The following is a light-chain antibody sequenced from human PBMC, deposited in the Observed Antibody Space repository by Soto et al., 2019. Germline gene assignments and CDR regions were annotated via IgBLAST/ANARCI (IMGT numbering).Light chain of an antibody. CDR2: DAS. CDR3: QQHGQWPIT. CDR1: QSISSW. Sequence: DIQMTQSPSTLSSSVGDRVTITCRASQSISSWLAWYQQKPGKAPKLLIYDASSLESGVPSRFSGSGSGTEFTLTISSLQPEDFATYYCQQHGQWPITFGQGRRLEIK. J-gene: IGKJ5*01. V-gene: IGKV1-5*01.